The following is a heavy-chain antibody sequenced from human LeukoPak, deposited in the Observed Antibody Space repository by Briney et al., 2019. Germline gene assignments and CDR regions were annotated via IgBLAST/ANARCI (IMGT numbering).Heavy chain of an antibody. CDR1: GFTFRSSY. D-gene: IGHD3-10*01. CDR2: ISPSGDST. Sequence: PGGSLRLSCAVSGFTFRSSYMHWVRQAPGKGLEYVSAISPSGDSTYYTNSVRGRFTISRDNSKNTLFLQMGSLTAEDMAVYYCARGLYYGSGQYYFDYWGQGTLVTVSS. CDR3: ARGLYYGSGQYYFDY. V-gene: IGHV3-64*01. J-gene: IGHJ4*02.